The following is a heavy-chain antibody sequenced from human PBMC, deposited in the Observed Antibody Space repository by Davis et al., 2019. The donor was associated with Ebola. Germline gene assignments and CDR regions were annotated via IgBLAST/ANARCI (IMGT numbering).Heavy chain of an antibody. CDR1: GFTFSAYA. J-gene: IGHJ4*02. CDR3: ARPLGTYYDFWSGHC. D-gene: IGHD3-3*01. Sequence: GESLKISCAASGFTFSAYAMHWVRQAPGKGLEWVAVTSYDGSNKYYADSVKGRFTISRDNSKNTLYLQMNSLRPEDTSVYYCARPLGTYYDFWSGHCWGQGTLVTVSS. V-gene: IGHV3-30-3*01. CDR2: TSYDGSNK.